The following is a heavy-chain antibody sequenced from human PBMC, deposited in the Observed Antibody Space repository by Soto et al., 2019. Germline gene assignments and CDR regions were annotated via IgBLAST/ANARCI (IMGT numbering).Heavy chain of an antibody. CDR1: GCTFSSHA. CDR3: PRDQLWSSSWSGRFDP. Sequence: VKVSCNAYGCTFSSHAISWVRQAPGQGLEWMGWIIPIFGTANYAQKFQGRVTITADESTSTAYMELSSLRSEDTAVYYCPRDQLWSSSWSGRFDPWGQGTLVTISS. J-gene: IGHJ5*02. V-gene: IGHV1-69*13. CDR2: IIPIFGTA. D-gene: IGHD6-13*01.